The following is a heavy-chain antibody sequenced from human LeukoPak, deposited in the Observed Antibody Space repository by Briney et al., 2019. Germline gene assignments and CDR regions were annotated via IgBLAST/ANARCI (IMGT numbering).Heavy chain of an antibody. J-gene: IGHJ6*02. CDR3: AREKYQLELRRVGMDV. Sequence: PSETLSLTCTVSGGSISSYYWSWIRQPPGKGLEWIGYIYYSGTTNYNPSLKSRVTISVDTSKNQFSLQLNSVTPEDTAVYYCAREKYQLELRRVGMDVWGQGTTVTVSS. CDR2: IYYSGTT. CDR1: GGSISSYY. V-gene: IGHV4-59*12. D-gene: IGHD1-7*01.